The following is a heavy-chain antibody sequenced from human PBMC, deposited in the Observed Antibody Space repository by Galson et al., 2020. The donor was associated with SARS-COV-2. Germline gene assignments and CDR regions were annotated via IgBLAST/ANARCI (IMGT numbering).Heavy chain of an antibody. CDR2: ISYDASQK. CDR3: AKVAVAYDY. D-gene: IGHD2-21*01. Sequence: TGGSLRLSCSASGFSFSNYAIHWVRQAPGAGLEWVALISYDASQKYYADFVKGRFIISRDNSKNMVHLQMNNLRPEDTATYYCAKVAVAYDYWGQGALVIVSS. J-gene: IGHJ4*02. CDR1: GFSFSNYA. V-gene: IGHV3-30*18.